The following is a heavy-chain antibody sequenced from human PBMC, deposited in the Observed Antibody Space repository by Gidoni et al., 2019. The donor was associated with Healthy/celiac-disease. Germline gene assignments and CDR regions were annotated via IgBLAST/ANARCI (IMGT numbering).Heavy chain of an antibody. V-gene: IGHV3-74*01. CDR3: ARGPRGITGAAGQPDY. CDR1: GFSFSSYW. CDR2: INSDGSST. D-gene: IGHD1-20*01. J-gene: IGHJ4*02. Sequence: RLSCAASGFSFSSYWMHWVRQAPGKGLVWVSRINSDGSSTSDADSVKGRFTISRDNAKNTLYLQMNSLRAEDTAVYYCARGPRGITGAAGQPDYWGQGTLVTVSS.